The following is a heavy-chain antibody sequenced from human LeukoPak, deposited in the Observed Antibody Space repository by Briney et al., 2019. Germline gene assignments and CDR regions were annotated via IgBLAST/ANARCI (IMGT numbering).Heavy chain of an antibody. Sequence: GGSLRLSCTASEFSISIYDLHWVRQVPGKGLEYVSTIGTAGDTYYAGSVRDRFFISRDAAKNSWYLQTITLRADDTAVYYCARAPSRGERLRAFDVWGQGTMVTVST. CDR3: ARAPSRGERLRAFDV. D-gene: IGHD1-26*01. V-gene: IGHV3-13*01. CDR1: EFSISIYD. CDR2: IGTAGDT. J-gene: IGHJ3*01.